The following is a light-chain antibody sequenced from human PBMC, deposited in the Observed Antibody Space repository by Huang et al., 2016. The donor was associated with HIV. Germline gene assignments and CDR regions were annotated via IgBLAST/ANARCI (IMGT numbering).Light chain of an antibody. CDR2: GAS. Sequence: EIVLTQSPGTLSLSPGKRATLSCRASQSVSSSYLAWYQQKPGQAPRLLIYGASSRATGSPDRFSGSGSGTDFTLTISRLEPEDFAVYYCQQYGSSLYTFGQGTKLEIK. CDR1: QSVSSSY. CDR3: QQYGSSLYT. V-gene: IGKV3-20*01. J-gene: IGKJ2*01.